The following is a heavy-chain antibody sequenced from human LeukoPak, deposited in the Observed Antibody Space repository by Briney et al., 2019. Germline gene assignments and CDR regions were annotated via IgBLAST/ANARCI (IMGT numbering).Heavy chain of an antibody. CDR3: ARGRWESIAVADYFDY. Sequence: KPSETLSLTCPVSGGSISSSSYYWGWIRQPPGQGLAGIGSIYYSGSTYYNPSLKSRVTISVDTSKNQFSLKLSSVTAADTAVYYCARGRWESIAVADYFDYWGQGTLVTVSS. V-gene: IGHV4-39*01. D-gene: IGHD6-19*01. CDR2: IYYSGST. J-gene: IGHJ4*02. CDR1: GGSISSSSYY.